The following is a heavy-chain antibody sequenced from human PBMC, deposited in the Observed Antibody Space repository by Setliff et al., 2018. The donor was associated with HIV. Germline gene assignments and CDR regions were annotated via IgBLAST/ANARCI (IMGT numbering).Heavy chain of an antibody. V-gene: IGHV3-30*03. CDR2: LATDESVT. Sequence: GGSLRLSCAASGLTLKNHVMHWVRQAPGKGLEWVAVLATDESVTNYADSVKGRFTISRDNAKNTLHLQMSGLRVDDTAVYFCARDLLGSYNGYLHYWGQGTSVTVSS. J-gene: IGHJ4*02. D-gene: IGHD1-1*01. CDR3: ARDLLGSYNGYLHY. CDR1: GLTLKNHV.